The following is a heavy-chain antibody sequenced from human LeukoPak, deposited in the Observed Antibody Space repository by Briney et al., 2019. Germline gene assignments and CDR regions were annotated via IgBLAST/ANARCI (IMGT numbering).Heavy chain of an antibody. CDR1: GYTFTSYD. CDR2: MNPNSGNT. J-gene: IGHJ4*02. Sequence: ASVKVSCKASGYTFTSYDINWVRQATGQGLEWMGWMNPNSGNTGYAQKFQGRVTITRNTSISTAYMELSGLRSEDTAVYYCASLLTYSSGWFLYWGQGTLVTVSS. V-gene: IGHV1-8*03. CDR3: ASLLTYSSGWFLY. D-gene: IGHD6-19*01.